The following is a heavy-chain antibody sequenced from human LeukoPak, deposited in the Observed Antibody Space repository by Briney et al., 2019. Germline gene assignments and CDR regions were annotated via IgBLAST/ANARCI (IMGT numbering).Heavy chain of an antibody. D-gene: IGHD3-10*01. CDR3: AKLYGSGSYYTGIGFDY. Sequence: PGGSLRLSCAASGFTLSSYAMSWVRQAPGKGLEWVSAISGSGGSTYYADSVKGRFTISRDNSKNTLYLQMNSLRAEDTAVYYCAKLYGSGSYYTGIGFDYWGQGTLVTVSS. J-gene: IGHJ4*02. V-gene: IGHV3-23*01. CDR2: ISGSGGST. CDR1: GFTLSSYA.